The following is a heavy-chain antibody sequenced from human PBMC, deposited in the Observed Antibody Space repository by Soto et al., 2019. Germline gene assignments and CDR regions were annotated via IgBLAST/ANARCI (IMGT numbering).Heavy chain of an antibody. CDR1: GFTFSSYG. CDR3: ARDLQDSSSWYADY. CDR2: IWYDGSNK. J-gene: IGHJ4*02. V-gene: IGHV3-33*01. D-gene: IGHD6-13*01. Sequence: QVQLVESGGGVVQPGRSLRLSCAASGFTFSSYGMHWVRQAPGKGLEWVAVIWYDGSNKYYADSVKGRFTISRDNSKNPLYLQMNSLRAEDTAVYYCARDLQDSSSWYADYWGQGTLVTVSS.